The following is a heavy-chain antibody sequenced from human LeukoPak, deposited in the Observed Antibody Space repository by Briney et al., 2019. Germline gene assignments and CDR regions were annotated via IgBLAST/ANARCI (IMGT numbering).Heavy chain of an antibody. CDR1: LGTLSSYA. CDR3: ARDNTGRTADY. V-gene: IGHV1-69*13. CDR2: IIPILGTA. J-gene: IGHJ4*02. D-gene: IGHD1-1*01. Sequence: GASVTVSCKASLGTLSSYAISWVRQAPGQALEWTGGIIPILGTAHYAQKFHGRVTITADESTRTAYMELSSLRCEDTDVYYCARDNTGRTADYWGQGTLVTVSS.